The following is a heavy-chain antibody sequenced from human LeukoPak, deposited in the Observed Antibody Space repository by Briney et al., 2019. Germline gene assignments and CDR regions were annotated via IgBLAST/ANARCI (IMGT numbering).Heavy chain of an antibody. J-gene: IGHJ1*01. CDR3: ARHSLGGSYSRYFQH. D-gene: IGHD1-26*01. V-gene: IGHV4-39*01. CDR2: IYYSGST. CDR1: GGSISSSSYY. Sequence: PSETLSLTCTVSGGSISSSSYYWGWIRQPPGKGLEWIGSIYYSGSTYYNPCLKSRVTISVDTSKNQFSLKLSSVTAADTAVYYCARHSLGGSYSRYFQHWGQGTLVTVSS.